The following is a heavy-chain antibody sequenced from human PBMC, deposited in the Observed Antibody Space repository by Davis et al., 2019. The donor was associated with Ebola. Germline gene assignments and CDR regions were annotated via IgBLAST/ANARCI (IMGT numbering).Heavy chain of an antibody. CDR1: GFTVTSHY. CDR3: ARGMRDESDGFSYYDGMDV. V-gene: IGHV3-66*01. D-gene: IGHD5-24*01. Sequence: GESLKISCGASGFTVTSHYMTWVRQPPGTGLEWVSVIYSGGGTYYLDSVKGRFIISRDDSKNTVFLQLSRLRVEDTGIYYCARGMRDESDGFSYYDGMDVWGPGTTVVVSS. CDR2: IYSGGGT. J-gene: IGHJ6*02.